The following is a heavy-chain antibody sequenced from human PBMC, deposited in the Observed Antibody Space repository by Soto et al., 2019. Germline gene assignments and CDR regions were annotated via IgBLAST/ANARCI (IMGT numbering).Heavy chain of an antibody. CDR1: GGTFSSYA. CDR3: ARVGSWYESWLHP. V-gene: IGHV1-69*13. J-gene: IGHJ5*02. D-gene: IGHD6-13*01. Sequence: WASVKVSCKASGGTFSSYAISWVRQAPGQGLEWMGGIIPIFGTANYAQKFQGRVTITADESTSTAYMELSSLRSEDTAVYYCARVGSWYESWLHPWGPGTMVTVYS. CDR2: IIPIFGTA.